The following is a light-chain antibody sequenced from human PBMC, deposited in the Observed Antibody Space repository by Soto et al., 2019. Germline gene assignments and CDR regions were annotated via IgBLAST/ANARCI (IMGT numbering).Light chain of an antibody. Sequence: QPVLTQPASVSESPGQSITISCTGTSSDVGSYNLVSWYQQHPGKAPKLMIYEGSKRPSGVSNRFSGSKSGNTASLTISGLQAEDEADYYCCSYAGSSTYVVFGGGTQLTVL. V-gene: IGLV2-23*01. J-gene: IGLJ2*01. CDR1: SSDVGSYNL. CDR2: EGS. CDR3: CSYAGSSTYVV.